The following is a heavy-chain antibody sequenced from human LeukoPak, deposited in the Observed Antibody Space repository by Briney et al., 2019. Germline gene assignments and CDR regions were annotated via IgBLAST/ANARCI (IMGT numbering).Heavy chain of an antibody. V-gene: IGHV4-59*01. CDR2: IDHTGTT. CDR1: DDSITIYY. CDR3: ARGRPAATPMDY. J-gene: IGHJ4*02. Sequence: SETLSLTCSVSDDSITIYYWTWIRQPPGKGLEWIGYIDHTGTTNYNPSLNSRVTISRDTSKNHFSLQLSSVTAADTAVYYCARGRPAATPMDYWGQGMLVTVSS. D-gene: IGHD2-2*01.